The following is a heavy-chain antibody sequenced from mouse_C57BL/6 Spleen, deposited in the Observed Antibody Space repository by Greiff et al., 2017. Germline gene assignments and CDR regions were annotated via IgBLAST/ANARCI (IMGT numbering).Heavy chain of an antibody. V-gene: IGHV1-76*01. CDR1: GYTFTDYY. J-gene: IGHJ1*03. D-gene: IGHD1-1*01. CDR2: IYPGSGNT. CDR3: ARSITTVVDHWYFDV. Sequence: VHLVESGAELVRPGASVKLSCKASGYTFTDYYINWVKQRPGQGLEWIARIYPGSGNTYYNEKFKGKATLTAEKSSSTAYMQLSSLTSEDSAVYFCARSITTVVDHWYFDVWGTGTTVTVSS.